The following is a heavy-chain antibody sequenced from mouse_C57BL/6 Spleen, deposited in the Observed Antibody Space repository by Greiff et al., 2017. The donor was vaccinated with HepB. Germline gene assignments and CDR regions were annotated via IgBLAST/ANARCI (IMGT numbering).Heavy chain of an antibody. V-gene: IGHV1-15*01. Sequence: QVQLQQSGAELVRPGASVTLSCKASGYTFTDYEMHWVKQTPVHGLEWIGAIDPETGGTAYNQKFKGKAILTADKSSSTAYMELRSLTSEDSAVYYCTRSKSTGIMDYWGQGTSVTVSS. CDR2: IDPETGGT. CDR3: TRSKSTGIMDY. J-gene: IGHJ4*01. CDR1: GYTFTDYE.